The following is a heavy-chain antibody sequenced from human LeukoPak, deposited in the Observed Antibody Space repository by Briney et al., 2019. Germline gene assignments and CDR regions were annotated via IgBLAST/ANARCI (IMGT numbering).Heavy chain of an antibody. CDR3: AKEGCSGGSCYPLY. CDR2: ISHDGSNK. Sequence: GGSLRLSCAASGFTFSSYGMHWVRQAPGKGLEWVAVISHDGSNKYYADSVKGRFTISRDNSKNTLYLQMNSLRAEDTAVYYCAKEGCSGGSCYPLYWGQGTLVTVSS. D-gene: IGHD2-15*01. V-gene: IGHV3-30*18. J-gene: IGHJ4*02. CDR1: GFTFSSYG.